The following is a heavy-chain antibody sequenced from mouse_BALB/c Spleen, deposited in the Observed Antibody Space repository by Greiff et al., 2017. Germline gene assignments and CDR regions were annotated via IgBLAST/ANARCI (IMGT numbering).Heavy chain of an antibody. CDR3: ARDNYYGSREYYFDY. D-gene: IGHD1-1*01. V-gene: IGHV2-9*02. CDR1: GFSLTSYG. CDR2: IWAGGST. J-gene: IGHJ2*01. Sequence: QVQLQQSGPGLVQPSQSLSITCTVSGFSLTSYGVHWVRQPPGKGLEWLGVIWAGGSTNYNSALMSRLSISKDNSKSQVFLKMNSLQTDDTAMYYCARDNYYGSREYYFDYWGQGTTLTVSS.